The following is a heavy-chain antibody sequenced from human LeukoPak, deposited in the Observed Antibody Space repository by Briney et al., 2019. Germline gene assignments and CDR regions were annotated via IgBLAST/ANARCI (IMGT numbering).Heavy chain of an antibody. Sequence: GVSLRLSCAASGFTFSSYGMHWVRQAPGKGREWVAVISYDGSNKYYADSVKGRFTISRDNSKNTLYLQMNSLRAEDTAVYYCAKDKVGATTGGYYFDYWGQGTLVTVSS. CDR1: GFTFSSYG. V-gene: IGHV3-30*18. J-gene: IGHJ4*02. CDR2: ISYDGSNK. CDR3: AKDKVGATTGGYYFDY. D-gene: IGHD1-26*01.